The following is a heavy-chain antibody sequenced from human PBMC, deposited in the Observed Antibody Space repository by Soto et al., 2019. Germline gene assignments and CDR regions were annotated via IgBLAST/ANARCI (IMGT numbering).Heavy chain of an antibody. Sequence: PSETLSLTCAVYGGSFSGYYWSWIRQPPGKGLEWIGEINHSGSTNYNPSLKSRVTISVDTSKNQFSLKLSSVTAADTAVYYCARGGRSSSWYKGAWFDPWGQGTLVTVSS. V-gene: IGHV4-34*01. J-gene: IGHJ5*02. CDR1: GGSFSGYY. D-gene: IGHD6-13*01. CDR3: ARGGRSSSWYKGAWFDP. CDR2: INHSGST.